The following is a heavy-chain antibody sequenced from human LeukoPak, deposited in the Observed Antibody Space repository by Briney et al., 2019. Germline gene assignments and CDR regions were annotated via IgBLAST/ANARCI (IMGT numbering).Heavy chain of an antibody. J-gene: IGHJ5*02. V-gene: IGHV4-38-2*01. CDR1: GYSIGSGYY. Sequence: PSETLSLTCAVSGYSIGSGYYWGWIRQPPGKGLEWIGSIYHSGSTYYNPSLKSRVTISVDTSKNQFSLKLSSVTAADTAVYYCARQSTLGGDWFDPWGQGTLVTVSS. CDR2: IYHSGST. D-gene: IGHD3-16*01. CDR3: ARQSTLGGDWFDP.